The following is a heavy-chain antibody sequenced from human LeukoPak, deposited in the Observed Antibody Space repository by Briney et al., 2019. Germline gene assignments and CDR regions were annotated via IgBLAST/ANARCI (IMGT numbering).Heavy chain of an antibody. D-gene: IGHD6-13*01. J-gene: IGHJ6*03. Sequence: ASVKVSCKASGYTFTSYDINWVRQATGQGLEWMGWMNPNSGNTGYAQKFQGRVTITRNTSISTAYMELSSLRSEDTAVYYCARGCRGIAADYYYYYMDVWGKGTTVTVSS. CDR2: MNPNSGNT. CDR1: GYTFTSYD. V-gene: IGHV1-8*01. CDR3: ARGCRGIAADYYYYYMDV.